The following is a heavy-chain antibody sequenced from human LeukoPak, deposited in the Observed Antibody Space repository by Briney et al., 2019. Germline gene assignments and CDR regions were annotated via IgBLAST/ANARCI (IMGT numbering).Heavy chain of an antibody. CDR1: GYTFTSYG. Sequence: ASVKVSCKASGYTFTSYGISWVRQAPGQGLEWMGWISAYNGKANYAQKLQGRVTMTTDTSTRTGYMELRSLRSDDTAVYYCARGRVTIFGVVILGVSDYWGQGTLVTVSS. D-gene: IGHD3-3*01. J-gene: IGHJ4*02. CDR2: ISAYNGKA. CDR3: ARGRVTIFGVVILGVSDY. V-gene: IGHV1-18*01.